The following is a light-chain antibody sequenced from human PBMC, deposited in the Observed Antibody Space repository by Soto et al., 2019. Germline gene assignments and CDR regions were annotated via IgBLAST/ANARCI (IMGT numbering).Light chain of an antibody. CDR3: CTYAGIRTPLH. Sequence: QSALTQAASVSGSPGQSITISCTGTSSDVGSYNLVSWYQQHPGKAPKLMIYEVSKRPSGLSNRFSGSKSGNTASLTISGLQAEYAAYCFCCTYAGIRTPLHFGNGIKATVL. CDR2: EVS. CDR1: SSDVGSYNL. J-gene: IGLJ1*01. V-gene: IGLV2-23*02.